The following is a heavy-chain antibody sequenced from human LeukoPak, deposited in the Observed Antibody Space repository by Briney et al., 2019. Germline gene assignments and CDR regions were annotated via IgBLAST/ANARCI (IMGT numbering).Heavy chain of an antibody. D-gene: IGHD6-19*01. CDR2: INAGNGNT. Sequence: ASVTVSCTASGYTFTTFASHWVRQVPGQSLEWMGWINAGNGNTKYSQRFQGKVTITRDTSASTAYMELSSLRSEDTAVYYCARSRAIGSGWPGNYWGQGTLVTVSS. J-gene: IGHJ4*02. CDR1: GYTFTTFA. CDR3: ARSRAIGSGWPGNY. V-gene: IGHV1-3*01.